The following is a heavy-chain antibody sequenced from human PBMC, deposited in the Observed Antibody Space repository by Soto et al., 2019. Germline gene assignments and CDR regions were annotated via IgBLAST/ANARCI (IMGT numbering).Heavy chain of an antibody. CDR2: ISGSGSTT. Sequence: GGSLRLSCQAPGSTLSDCYMTWIRRAPGKGLEWVSYISGSGSTTYYADSVKGRFTISRDNAKNSLYLQMNSLRVEDTAVFYCARDASVDATMTAPFWGQGTPVTVSS. CDR3: ARDASVDATMTAPF. CDR1: GSTLSDCY. J-gene: IGHJ4*02. V-gene: IGHV3-11*01. D-gene: IGHD2-21*02.